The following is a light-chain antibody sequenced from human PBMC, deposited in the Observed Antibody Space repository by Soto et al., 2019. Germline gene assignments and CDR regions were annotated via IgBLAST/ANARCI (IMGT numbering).Light chain of an antibody. CDR3: SSYPGNSRYV. Sequence: QSVLTQPPSASGSPGQSVTISCTGTSSDVGRYNYISWYQHRPGKAPKLIIYEVSKRPSGVPDRLSGFKYGNTASLTVSGLQAEDEADYYCSSYPGNSRYVFGTGTKVTV. CDR2: EVS. J-gene: IGLJ1*01. CDR1: SSDVGRYNY. V-gene: IGLV2-8*01.